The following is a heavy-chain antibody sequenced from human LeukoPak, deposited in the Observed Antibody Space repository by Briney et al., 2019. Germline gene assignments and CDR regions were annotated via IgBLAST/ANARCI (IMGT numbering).Heavy chain of an antibody. CDR1: GFTVSNNY. CDR3: SRDRHCIGGTCYGL. Sequence: GALRLSCAASGFTVSNNYMRWVRQAPGKGLEWVSLIYSGGSTYYADSVKGRFIISRDNSKNTLYLQMNSLRAEDTAVYYCSRDRHCIGGTCYGLWGQGTRVTVSS. V-gene: IGHV3-66*01. D-gene: IGHD2-15*01. CDR2: IYSGGST. J-gene: IGHJ4*02.